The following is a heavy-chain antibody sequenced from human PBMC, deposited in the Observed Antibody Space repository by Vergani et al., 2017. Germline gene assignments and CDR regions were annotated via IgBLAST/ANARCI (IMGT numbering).Heavy chain of an antibody. J-gene: IGHJ3*01. D-gene: IGHD2-15*01. CDR1: GGSISAGYYF. CDR3: ARRSGGYYSGGKVHPLRTAFDV. Sequence: QVQLQASGPGRVKPSQTLSLTCTMSGGSISAGYYFWSWIRQPAGKGLEWLGHISASGNASHSPSLKTRVSMSVDTSKNQFSLTVTSVTAADTAIYFCARRSGGYYSGGKVHPLRTAFDVLGHGTVLTVSS. CDR2: ISASGNA. V-gene: IGHV4-61*02.